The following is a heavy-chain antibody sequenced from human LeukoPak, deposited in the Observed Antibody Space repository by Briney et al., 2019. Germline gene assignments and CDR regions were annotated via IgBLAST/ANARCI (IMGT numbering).Heavy chain of an antibody. CDR1: GYTFTGYY. V-gene: IGHV1-2*02. J-gene: IGHJ6*03. CDR2: INPNGGDT. D-gene: IGHD5-12*01. Sequence: ASVKVCCKASGYTFTGYYMHWVRQAPGQGLQWMGWINPNGGDTNYAQKFQGRVTMTRDTSISTAYMELSRLRSDDTAVYYCAKGIVATLYYYYYMDVWGKGTTVTISS. CDR3: AKGIVATLYYYYYMDV.